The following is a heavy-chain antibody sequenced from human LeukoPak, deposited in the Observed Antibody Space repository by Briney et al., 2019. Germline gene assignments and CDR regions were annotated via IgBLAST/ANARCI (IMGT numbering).Heavy chain of an antibody. V-gene: IGHV1-24*01. CDR2: FDPEDGET. Sequence: ASVKVSCKASGGTFSSYAISWVRQAPGQGLEWMGGFDPEDGETIYAQKFQGRVTMTEDTSTDTAYMELSSLRSEDTAVYYCATGFWTPIMAWFDPWGQGTLVTVSS. CDR3: ATGFWTPIMAWFDP. CDR1: GGTFSSYA. J-gene: IGHJ5*02. D-gene: IGHD3/OR15-3a*01.